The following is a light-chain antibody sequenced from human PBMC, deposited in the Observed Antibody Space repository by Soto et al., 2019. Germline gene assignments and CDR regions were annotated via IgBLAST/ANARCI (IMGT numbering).Light chain of an antibody. CDR2: EVS. CDR1: SSDVGAYNY. V-gene: IGLV2-8*01. CDR3: SSFAGGNKYV. Sequence: QSALTQPASVSGSPGQSITISCTGTSSDVGAYNYVSWYQQHPGKAPKLMIFEVSKRPSGVPDRFAGSKSGSTASLTVSGLQAEDEADYYCSSFAGGNKYVFGGGTKLTVL. J-gene: IGLJ3*02.